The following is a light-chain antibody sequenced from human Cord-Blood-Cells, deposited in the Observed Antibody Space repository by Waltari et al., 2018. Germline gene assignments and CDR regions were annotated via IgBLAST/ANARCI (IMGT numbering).Light chain of an antibody. J-gene: IGKJ1*01. CDR1: QSLLHSNGYNY. V-gene: IGKV2-28*01. Sequence: DIVMTQSPLSLPVTPGEPASISCRSSQSLLHSNGYNYLDWYLQKPGQSPKLLIYLGSKRASGVPDRLSGSGSGTDFTLKISRLEAEDVGVYYCMQALQTWTFGQGTKVEIK. CDR3: MQALQTWT. CDR2: LGS.